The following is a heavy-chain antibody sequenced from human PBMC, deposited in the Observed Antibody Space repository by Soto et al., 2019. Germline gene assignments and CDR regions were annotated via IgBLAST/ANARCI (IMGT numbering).Heavy chain of an antibody. CDR3: ARHMVTGNTYYYSYGLDV. V-gene: IGHV5-51*01. CDR1: GYDFATYW. D-gene: IGHD2-21*02. Sequence: GASLKISCKASGYDFATYWIGWVRQMPGKGLEWMGIIYPEDSETAYSTSFQGQVTISADKSTSTAYLQWSRLKASDTAIYYCARHMVTGNTYYYSYGLDVWGQGTTVTVSS. J-gene: IGHJ6*02. CDR2: IYPEDSET.